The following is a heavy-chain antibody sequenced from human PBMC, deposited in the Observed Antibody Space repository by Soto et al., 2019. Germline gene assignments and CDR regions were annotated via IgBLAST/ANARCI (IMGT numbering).Heavy chain of an antibody. J-gene: IGHJ3*02. CDR3: AKATATGGGSFDI. CDR2: ILVGGST. V-gene: IGHV3-23*01. D-gene: IGHD2-8*02. Sequence: GGALRGSCAASGFTCSSYDMSWVRQAPGKGLEWVSTILVGGSTHYPDSVKGRFTISRDNSKNTVFLQMNSLTAGDTAVYYCAKATATGGGSFDIRGQLTTVTAS. CDR1: GFTCSSYD.